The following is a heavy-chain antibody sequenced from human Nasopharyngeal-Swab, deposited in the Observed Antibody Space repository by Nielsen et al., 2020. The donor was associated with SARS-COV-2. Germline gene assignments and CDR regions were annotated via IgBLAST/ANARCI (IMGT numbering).Heavy chain of an antibody. CDR1: GGSISSGGYY. Sequence: SETLSLTCTVSGGSISSGGYYWSWIRQHPGKGLEWIGYIYYSGSTYYNPSLKSRVTISVDTSKNQFSLKLSSVTAADTAVYYCARVAYYYDSSGTTTRNNAFDIWGQGTMVTVSS. CDR2: IYYSGST. D-gene: IGHD3-22*01. CDR3: ARVAYYYDSSGTTTRNNAFDI. J-gene: IGHJ3*02. V-gene: IGHV4-31*03.